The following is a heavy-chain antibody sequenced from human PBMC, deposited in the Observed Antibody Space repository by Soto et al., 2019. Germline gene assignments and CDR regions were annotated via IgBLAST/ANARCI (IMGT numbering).Heavy chain of an antibody. CDR3: AREEVLRFGELLEWGRDHYYYYYMDV. CDR1: GYTFTSYG. V-gene: IGHV1-18*01. CDR2: ISAYNGNT. J-gene: IGHJ6*03. Sequence: ASVKVSCKASGYTFTSYGISWVRQAPGQGLEWMGWISAYNGNTNYAQKLQGRVTMTTDTSTSTAYMELRSLRSDDTAVYYCAREEVLRFGELLEWGRDHYYYYYMDVWGKGTTVTVSS. D-gene: IGHD3-10*01.